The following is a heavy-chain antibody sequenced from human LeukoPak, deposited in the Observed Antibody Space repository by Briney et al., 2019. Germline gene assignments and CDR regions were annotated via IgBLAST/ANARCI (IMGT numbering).Heavy chain of an antibody. CDR2: ISGSGTVT. D-gene: IGHD6-25*01. J-gene: IGHJ6*04. CDR1: GFTFSSYE. V-gene: IGHV3-48*03. CDR3: ARDGTPSYSTGWVYMDV. Sequence: GGSLRLSCAASGFTFSSYEMNWVRQAPGKGLEWISYISGSGTVTHYADSVEGRFTISRDNTKNSLYLQMNSLRGEDTAVYYCARDGTPSYSTGWVYMDVWGKGTTVTISS.